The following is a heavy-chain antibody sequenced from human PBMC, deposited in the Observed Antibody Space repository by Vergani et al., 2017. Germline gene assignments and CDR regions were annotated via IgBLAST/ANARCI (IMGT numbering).Heavy chain of an antibody. Sequence: EVQLVESGGGLVQPGRSLRLSCAASGFTFDDYAMHWVRQAPGKGLEWVSGISWNSGSIGYADSVKGRFTISRDNAKNSLYLQMNSLGAEDTALYYCAKGIGCSGYDASFDYWGQGALVTVSS. D-gene: IGHD5-12*01. V-gene: IGHV3-9*01. J-gene: IGHJ4*02. CDR1: GFTFDDYA. CDR3: AKGIGCSGYDASFDY. CDR2: ISWNSGSI.